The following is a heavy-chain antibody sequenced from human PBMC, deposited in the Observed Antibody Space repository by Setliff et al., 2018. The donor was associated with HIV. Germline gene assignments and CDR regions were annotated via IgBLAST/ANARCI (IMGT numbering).Heavy chain of an antibody. CDR2: IDWDDDK. Sequence: SGPTLVNPTQTLTLTCNFSGFSLTTSGMCVSWIRQPPGKALEWLARIDWDDDKYYITSLKTRLTIPKDTSKNQVVLTLTNVDPVDTATYYCAQICGGYFGSGNFPHWGLGTLVTVSS. J-gene: IGHJ4*02. V-gene: IGHV2-70*11. CDR1: GFSLTTSGMC. CDR3: AQICGGYFGSGNFPH. D-gene: IGHD3-10*01.